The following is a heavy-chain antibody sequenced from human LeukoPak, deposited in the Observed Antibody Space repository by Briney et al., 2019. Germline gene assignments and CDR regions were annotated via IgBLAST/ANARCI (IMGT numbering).Heavy chain of an antibody. Sequence: GGSLRLSCAASGFTFSTYWMSWVRQAPGKGLEWVANIKQDGSEKKYLDSVKGRFTISRDDPKNSLYLQMNSLRDEDTAMYYCARDLDSSSWWNWFDPWGQGTLVTVSS. J-gene: IGHJ5*02. V-gene: IGHV3-7*01. CDR3: ARDLDSSSWWNWFDP. CDR2: IKQDGSEK. D-gene: IGHD6-13*01. CDR1: GFTFSTYW.